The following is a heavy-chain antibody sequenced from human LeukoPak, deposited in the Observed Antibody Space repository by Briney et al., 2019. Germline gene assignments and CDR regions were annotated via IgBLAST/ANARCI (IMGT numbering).Heavy chain of an antibody. CDR3: ARAPIVGDTGGGDY. Sequence: PGGSLRLSCAASGFTFSSYWMTWVRQAPGKGLEWVSNINGDGSIEKYVHSVRGRFSIFRDNAKDALYLQMNSLRVDDTAIYYCARAPIVGDTGGGDYWGQGTLVTVSS. CDR1: GFTFSSYW. CDR2: INGDGSIE. V-gene: IGHV3-7*01. J-gene: IGHJ4*02. D-gene: IGHD1-26*01.